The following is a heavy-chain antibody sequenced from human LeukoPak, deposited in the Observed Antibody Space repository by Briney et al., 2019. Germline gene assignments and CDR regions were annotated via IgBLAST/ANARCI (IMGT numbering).Heavy chain of an antibody. D-gene: IGHD6-13*01. Sequence: PSETLSLTCTVSGGSISSYYWSWLRQPAGKGLEWIGRIYTSGSTNYNPSLKSRVTMSVDTSKNQFSLKLSSVTAADTAVYYCASAKPYSSSWYEDYWGQGTLVTVSS. V-gene: IGHV4-4*07. CDR3: ASAKPYSSSWYEDY. CDR1: GGSISSYY. CDR2: IYTSGST. J-gene: IGHJ4*02.